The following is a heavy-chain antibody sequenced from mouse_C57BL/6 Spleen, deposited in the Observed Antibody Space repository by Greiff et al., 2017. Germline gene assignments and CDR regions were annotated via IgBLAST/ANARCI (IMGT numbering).Heavy chain of an antibody. V-gene: IGHV1-39*01. J-gene: IGHJ2*01. D-gene: IGHD1-1*01. Sequence: EVQLQQSGPELVKPGASVKISCKASGYSFTDYNMNWVKQSNGKSLEWIGVINPNYGTTSYNQKFKGKATLTVDQSSSTAYMQLNSLTSEDSAVYYCAKERMTTVVARRYYDYWGPGPTLTVSS. CDR3: AKERMTTVVARRYYDY. CDR1: GYSFTDYN. CDR2: INPNYGTT.